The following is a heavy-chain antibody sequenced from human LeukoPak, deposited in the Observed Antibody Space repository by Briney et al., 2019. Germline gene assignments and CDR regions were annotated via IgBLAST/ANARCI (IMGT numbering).Heavy chain of an antibody. J-gene: IGHJ3*02. D-gene: IGHD1-26*01. CDR3: ASLGGGQWEPRRAFDI. V-gene: IGHV4-34*01. Sequence: SETLSLTCAVYGGSFSGYYWSWIRQPPGKGLEWIGSIYYSGSTYYNPSLKSRVTISVDTSKNQFSLKLSSVTAADTAVYYCASLGGGQWEPRRAFDIWGQGTMVTVSS. CDR2: IYYSGST. CDR1: GGSFSGYY.